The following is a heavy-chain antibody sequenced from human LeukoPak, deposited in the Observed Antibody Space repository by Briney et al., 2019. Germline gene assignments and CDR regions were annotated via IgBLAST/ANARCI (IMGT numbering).Heavy chain of an antibody. CDR1: GFTFSDSA. CDR3: TGRDDYGDY. V-gene: IGHV3-73*01. J-gene: IGHJ4*02. CDR2: IRTKRNNYAT. Sequence: GGSLRLSCAASGFTFSDSAMHWVRQASGKGLGWVGRIRTKRNNYATAYAASVRGRFTISRDDSKNTAFLQMSSLKTEDTAVYYCTGRDDYGDYWGQGIVVTVSS.